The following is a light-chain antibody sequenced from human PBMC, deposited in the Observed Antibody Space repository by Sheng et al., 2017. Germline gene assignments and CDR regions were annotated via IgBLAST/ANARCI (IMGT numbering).Light chain of an antibody. CDR1: QSVGSSY. Sequence: EIVLTQSPGTLSLSPGERATLSCRASQSVGSSYLAWYQQKPGQAPRLLIYGASSRATGIPDRFSGSGSGSDFTLTISSLQSEDFAVYYCQHYENWPYSFGQGTKLEIK. J-gene: IGKJ2*03. CDR2: GAS. CDR3: QHYENWPYS. V-gene: IGKV3-20*01.